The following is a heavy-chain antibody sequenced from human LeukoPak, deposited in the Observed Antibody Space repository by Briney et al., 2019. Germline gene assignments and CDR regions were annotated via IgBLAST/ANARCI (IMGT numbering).Heavy chain of an antibody. V-gene: IGHV4-38-2*02. CDR1: GFSISSGYY. Sequence: SETLSLTCTVSGFSISSGYYWGWIRQPPGKGLEWIGRIYHSGSTYYNPSLKSRVTISADTSKDQFSLKLSSVTAADTAVYYCVFFPGYWGQGTLVTVSS. CDR2: IYHSGST. CDR3: VFFPGY. J-gene: IGHJ4*02. D-gene: IGHD3-3*01.